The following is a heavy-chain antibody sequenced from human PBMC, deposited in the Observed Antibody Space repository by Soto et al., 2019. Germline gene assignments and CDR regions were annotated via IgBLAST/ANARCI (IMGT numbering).Heavy chain of an antibody. CDR2: IIPIHGIA. Sequence: SVKVSCKASGGTFSSYTISWVRQAPGQGLEWMGRIIPIHGIANYAQKLQGRVTITTDTSTSTAYMELRSLRSDDTAVYYCAREVGSRNWFDPWGQGTLVTVSS. V-gene: IGHV1-69*04. J-gene: IGHJ5*02. CDR3: AREVGSRNWFDP. D-gene: IGHD6-25*01. CDR1: GGTFSSYT.